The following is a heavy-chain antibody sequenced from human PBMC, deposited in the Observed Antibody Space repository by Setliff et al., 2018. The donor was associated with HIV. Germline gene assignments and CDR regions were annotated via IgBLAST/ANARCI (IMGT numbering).Heavy chain of an antibody. CDR1: GFPFSSYS. V-gene: IGHV3-48*01. D-gene: IGHD3-22*01. Sequence: GGSLRLSCAASGFPFSSYSMNWFRQPPGKGLEWVAYISGSSGSIYYTDSVKGRFTVSRDNAKDSLYLQMNSLRVEDEAVYYCVGDASPDSEDGGYSAGGNWGPGTLVTVSS. J-gene: IGHJ4*02. CDR2: ISGSSGSI. CDR3: VGDASPDSEDGGYSAGGN.